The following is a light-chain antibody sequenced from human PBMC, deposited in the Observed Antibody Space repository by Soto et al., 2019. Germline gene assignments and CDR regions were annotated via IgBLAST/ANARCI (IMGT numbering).Light chain of an antibody. J-gene: IGKJ4*01. Sequence: IQMTQSPSSLSASVGDRVTITCRASQDISSDLGWYQQKPGKAPKLLIYAASTLQSGVPSKFSGSGSGTYFTLTISSLQAEDSASYYCLQDLEHLTFGGGTRVEIK. CDR1: QDISSD. V-gene: IGKV1-6*01. CDR2: AAS. CDR3: LQDLEHLT.